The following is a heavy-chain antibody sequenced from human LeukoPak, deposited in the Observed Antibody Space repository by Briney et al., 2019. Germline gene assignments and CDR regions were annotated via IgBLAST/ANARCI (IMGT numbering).Heavy chain of an antibody. CDR2: INHSGST. V-gene: IGHV4-34*01. D-gene: IGHD3-10*01. Sequence: NPSETLSLTCAVYGGSFSGYYWSWIRQPPGKGLEWIGEINHSGSTNYNPPLKSRVTISVDTSKNQFSLKLSSVTAADTAVYYCARLTPDYGSGSYYLSWFDPWGPGTLVTVSS. CDR3: ARLTPDYGSGSYYLSWFDP. CDR1: GGSFSGYY. J-gene: IGHJ5*02.